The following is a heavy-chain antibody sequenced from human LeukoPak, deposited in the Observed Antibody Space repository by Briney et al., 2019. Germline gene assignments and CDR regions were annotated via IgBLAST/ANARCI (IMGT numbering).Heavy chain of an antibody. CDR1: GGSFSGYY. V-gene: IGHV4-34*01. CDR3: AREAPGPVFPDV. J-gene: IGHJ6*04. CDR2: INHSGST. Sequence: SETLSLTCAVYGGSFSGYYWSWIRQPPGKGLEWIGEINHSGSTNYNPSLKSRVTISVDTSKNQFSLKLSSVTAADTAVYYCAREAPGPVFPDVWGKGTTVTVSS. D-gene: IGHD2-21*01.